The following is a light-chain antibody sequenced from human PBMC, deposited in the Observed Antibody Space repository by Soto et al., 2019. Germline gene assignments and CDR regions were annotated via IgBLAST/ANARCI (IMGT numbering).Light chain of an antibody. J-gene: IGKJ1*01. CDR3: QRYNTAPQT. CDR2: AAS. V-gene: IGKV1-27*01. Sequence: DIQMTQSPSSLSASVGDRVTITCRASQGIIDYVAWFQQKPGKAPQLLIYAASTSHSGVPSRFSGSGAGTDFSLTISSLQPEDAATYYCQRYNTAPQTFGPGTKVEIK. CDR1: QGIIDY.